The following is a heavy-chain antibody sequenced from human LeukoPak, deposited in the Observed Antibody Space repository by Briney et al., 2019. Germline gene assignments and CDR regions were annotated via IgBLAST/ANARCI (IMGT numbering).Heavy chain of an antibody. CDR2: ISGSGGST. J-gene: IGHJ4*02. CDR1: GFTFSSYA. CDR3: AKDFGLRRLAVAAFDY. V-gene: IGHV3-23*01. Sequence: GGSLRLSCAASGFTFSSYAMSWVRQAPGKGLEWVSAISGSGGSTYYADSVKGRFTIPRDNSKNTLYLQMNSLRAEDTAVYYCAKDFGLRRLAVAAFDYWGQGTLVTVSS. D-gene: IGHD6-19*01.